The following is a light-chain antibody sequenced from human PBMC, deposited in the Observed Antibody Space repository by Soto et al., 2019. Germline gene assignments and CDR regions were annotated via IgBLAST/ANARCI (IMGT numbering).Light chain of an antibody. V-gene: IGKV3-20*01. CDR3: QQYSSSPPT. J-gene: IGKJ4*01. Sequence: EIVLTQSPDTLSLSPGDRATLSCRASQSLSSRYLAWYRQKPGQAPRLLIYGASNRATGIPDRFSGSGSGTDFTLTISRLEPGDFAVYYCQQYSSSPPTFGGGTKVEIK. CDR1: QSLSSRY. CDR2: GAS.